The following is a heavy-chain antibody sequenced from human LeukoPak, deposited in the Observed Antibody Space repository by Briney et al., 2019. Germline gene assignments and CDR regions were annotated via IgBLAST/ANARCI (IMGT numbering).Heavy chain of an antibody. CDR1: GYSISSGYY. Sequence: SETLSLTCTVSGYSISSGYYWGWIRQPPGKGLEWIGSIYHSGSTYYNPSLKSRVTISVGTSKNQFSLKLSSVTAADTAVYYCARPYSYGPVYYFDYWGQGTLVTVSS. CDR2: IYHSGST. CDR3: ARPYSYGPVYYFDY. J-gene: IGHJ4*02. V-gene: IGHV4-38-2*02. D-gene: IGHD5-18*01.